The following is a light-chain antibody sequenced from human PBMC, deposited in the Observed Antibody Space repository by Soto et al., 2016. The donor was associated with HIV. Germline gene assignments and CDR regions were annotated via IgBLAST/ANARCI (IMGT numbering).Light chain of an antibody. Sequence: SSQLTQDPAVSVALGQTVRITCQGDSLRRYYASWYQQKPGQAPVLVTYGKNNRPSGIPDRFSGSSSGNTASLTITGAQAEDEADYYCNSRDNSGNHYVFGTGTKVTVL. CDR2: GKN. CDR3: NSRDNSGNHYV. J-gene: IGLJ1*01. CDR1: SLRRYY. V-gene: IGLV3-19*01.